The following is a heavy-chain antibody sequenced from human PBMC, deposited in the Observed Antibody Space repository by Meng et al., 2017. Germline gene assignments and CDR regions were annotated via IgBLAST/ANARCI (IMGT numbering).Heavy chain of an antibody. V-gene: IGHV4-31*03. D-gene: IGHD6-19*01. CDR2: IYYSGST. Sequence: VHLQESGPGQVKASQTLSLTCTVSGGSISSGGYYWSWIRQHPGKGLEWIGYIYYSGSTYYNPSLKSRVTISVDTSKNQFSLKLSSVTAADTAVYYCARDQGGSGSFGFAFDIWGQGTMVTVSS. J-gene: IGHJ3*02. CDR1: GGSISSGGYY. CDR3: ARDQGGSGSFGFAFDI.